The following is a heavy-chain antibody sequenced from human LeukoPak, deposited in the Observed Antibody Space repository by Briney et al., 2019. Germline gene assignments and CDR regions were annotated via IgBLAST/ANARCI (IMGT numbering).Heavy chain of an antibody. CDR3: ARGPPRYSSSWFAPDY. V-gene: IGHV4-34*01. J-gene: IGHJ4*02. Sequence: PSETLSLTCAVYGGSFSGYYWSWIRQPPGKGLEWIGEINHSGSTNYNPSLKSRVTISVDTSKNQFSLKLSSVTAADTAVYYCARGPPRYSSSWFAPDYWGQGTLVTVSS. CDR2: INHSGST. CDR1: GGSFSGYY. D-gene: IGHD6-13*01.